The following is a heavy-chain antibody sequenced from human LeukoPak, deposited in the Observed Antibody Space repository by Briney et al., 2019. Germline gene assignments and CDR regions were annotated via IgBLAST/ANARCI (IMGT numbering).Heavy chain of an antibody. Sequence: SETLSLTCTVSGGSISSYYWSWIRQPAGKGLEWIGRIYTSGSTNYNPSLKSRVTMSVDTSKNQFSLKLSSVTAADTAVYFCATTEKNRYYINLWGPGTTVIVPS. CDR2: IYTSGST. CDR1: GGSISSYY. J-gene: IGHJ6*01. CDR3: ATTEKNRYYINL. D-gene: IGHD2-21*01. V-gene: IGHV4-4*07.